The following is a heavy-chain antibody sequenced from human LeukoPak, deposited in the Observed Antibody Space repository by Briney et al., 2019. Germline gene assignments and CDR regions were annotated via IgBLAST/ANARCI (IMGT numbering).Heavy chain of an antibody. J-gene: IGHJ4*02. Sequence: CETLLSITTVSGGSIWSYYGCWIRQPPGKGLEWIGYIYYSRSTNYNPSLKSRFTISVDTSKNQFSLTVSSVTAADTAVYYCARAYYDSSGYQSQSFDYWGQAT. CDR2: IYYSRST. V-gene: IGHV4-59*01. CDR1: GGSIWSYY. D-gene: IGHD3-22*01. CDR3: ARAYYDSSGYQSQSFDY.